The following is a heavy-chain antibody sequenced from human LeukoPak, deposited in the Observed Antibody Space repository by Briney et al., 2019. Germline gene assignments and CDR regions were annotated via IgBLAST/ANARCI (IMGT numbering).Heavy chain of an antibody. CDR2: IYGSGTT. D-gene: IGHD3-16*01. V-gene: IGHV4-59*08. Sequence: SETLSLTCTVSGGSISSYYWSWIRQPPGKGLEWIGSIYGSGTTYYDPPLRSRVSISADTSKNHFSLELSSVTAADTAVYYCASVGGGSPYWGQGTLVTVSS. CDR3: ASVGGGSPY. J-gene: IGHJ4*02. CDR1: GGSISSYY.